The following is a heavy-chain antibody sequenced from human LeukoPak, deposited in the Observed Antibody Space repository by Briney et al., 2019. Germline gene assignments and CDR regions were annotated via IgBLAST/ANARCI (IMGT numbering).Heavy chain of an antibody. V-gene: IGHV3-23*01. D-gene: IGHD6-19*01. Sequence: GGSLRLSCAASGFTFSSYAMSWVRQAPGKGLEWVSAISGSGGSTYYADSVKGRFTISRDNSKNTLSLQMNTLRAEDTAVYYCAKDPWRTAVTGAYYFDYWGQGTLVTVSS. CDR3: AKDPWRTAVTGAYYFDY. J-gene: IGHJ4*02. CDR1: GFTFSSYA. CDR2: ISGSGGST.